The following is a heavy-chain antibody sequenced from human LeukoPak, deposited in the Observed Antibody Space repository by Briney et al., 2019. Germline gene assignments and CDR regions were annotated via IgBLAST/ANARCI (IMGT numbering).Heavy chain of an antibody. J-gene: IGHJ4*02. CDR3: ANQFIYSGIRSDD. Sequence: GGSLRLSCVASGFIFQNYGLSWVRQAPGKGLEWVSTISGSGLSTWYADSVKSRFTISRDNSKDTLYLQMDTLRADDSAMYFCANQFIYSGIRSDDWGQGTPVIVSS. V-gene: IGHV3-23*01. CDR1: GFIFQNYG. D-gene: IGHD2-21*01. CDR2: ISGSGLST.